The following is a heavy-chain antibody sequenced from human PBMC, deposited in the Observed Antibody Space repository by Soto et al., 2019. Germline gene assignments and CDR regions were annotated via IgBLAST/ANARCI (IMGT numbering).Heavy chain of an antibody. D-gene: IGHD6-6*01. CDR3: AKALQYSSSRDYFYYGMDV. V-gene: IGHV3-23*01. CDR2: MNSGGRS. CDR1: GFTFSNYS. Sequence: EVQLLESGGGLVQPGGSVRLSCAASGFTFSNYSMSWVRQAPGKGLEWVSGMNSGGRSYYADSVKGRFTISRDTSKNMLYLQMNSLRADDTAVFYCAKALQYSSSRDYFYYGMDVWGQGTTVTVSS. J-gene: IGHJ6*02.